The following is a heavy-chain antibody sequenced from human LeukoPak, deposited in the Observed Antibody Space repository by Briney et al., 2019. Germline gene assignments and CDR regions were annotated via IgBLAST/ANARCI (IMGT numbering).Heavy chain of an antibody. CDR3: ARVSGAGHYLFFDY. CDR2: SDANSGAT. CDR1: GYTFTDYF. Sequence: ASVKVPCKSFGYTFTDYFIHWVRQTPGQGLEWMGWSDANSGATRSAQKLQGRVTMTRDTSISTAYMELSRLTSDDTAVYYCARVSGAGHYLFFDYWGQGTPVTVSS. V-gene: IGHV1-2*02. J-gene: IGHJ4*02. D-gene: IGHD2-15*01.